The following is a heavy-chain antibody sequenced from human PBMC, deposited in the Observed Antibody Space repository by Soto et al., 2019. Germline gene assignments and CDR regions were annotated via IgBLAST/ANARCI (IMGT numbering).Heavy chain of an antibody. J-gene: IGHJ6*03. V-gene: IGHV4-31*02. D-gene: IGHD6-6*01. Sequence: SETLSLTCTVSGGSISSGGYYWSWIRQHPGKGLEWIGYIYYSGSTNYNPSLKSRVTISVDTSKNQFSLKLSSVTAADTAVYYCARHFLPGVSIAARPPPSYYYYMDVWGKGTTVTVSS. CDR1: GGSISSGGYY. CDR3: ARHFLPGVSIAARPPPSYYYYMDV. CDR2: IYYSGST.